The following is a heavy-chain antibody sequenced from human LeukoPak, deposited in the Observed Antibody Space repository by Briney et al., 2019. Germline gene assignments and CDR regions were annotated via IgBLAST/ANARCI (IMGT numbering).Heavy chain of an antibody. J-gene: IGHJ4*02. Sequence: GGSLRLSCAASRFAFNTHWMSWVRQAPGKGLEWVATINRAGNEKYYVDPVKGRFIISRDNSKNTVYLQMDSLRAEDTAVYYCAKVGSHGGILYFDYWGQGTLVTVSS. CDR1: RFAFNTHW. CDR3: AKVGSHGGILYFDY. D-gene: IGHD2-21*01. V-gene: IGHV3-7*01. CDR2: INRAGNEK.